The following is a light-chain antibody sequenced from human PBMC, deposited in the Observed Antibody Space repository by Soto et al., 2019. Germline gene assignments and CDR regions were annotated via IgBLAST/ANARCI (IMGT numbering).Light chain of an antibody. CDR3: QQYGSSPHT. J-gene: IGKJ2*01. CDR2: GAS. Sequence: EIVLTQSPGTLSLSPGERATLSCRASQSVSSSYLAWYQHKPGQAPRLLIYGASNRATGIPDRFSGSGSGTDFTLTISRLEPEDFAVYYCQQYGSSPHTFGHGTKLEIK. CDR1: QSVSSSY. V-gene: IGKV3-20*01.